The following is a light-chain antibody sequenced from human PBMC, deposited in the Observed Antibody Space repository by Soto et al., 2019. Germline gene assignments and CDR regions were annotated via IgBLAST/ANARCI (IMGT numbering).Light chain of an antibody. CDR1: SSNIGAGYD. CDR3: QSYDSSLSGVV. V-gene: IGLV1-40*01. Sequence: QSVLTQPPSVSGAPGQRVTISCAGSSSNIGAGYDVHWYRQLPGTAPKLLIYGNSNRPSGVPDRFSGSKSGTSASLAITGLQAKDEADYYGQSYDSSLSGVVFGGGTKLTVL. J-gene: IGLJ2*01. CDR2: GNS.